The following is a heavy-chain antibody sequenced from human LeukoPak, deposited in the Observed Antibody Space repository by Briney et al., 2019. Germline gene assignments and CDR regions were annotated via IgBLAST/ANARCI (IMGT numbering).Heavy chain of an antibody. CDR3: ARNYYDPRRTFDI. CDR2: IHYSGTT. CDR1: GGSISSGGCY. Sequence: PSETLSLTCTVSGGSISSGGCYWTWIRQLPGKGLEWIGYIHYSGTTYYSPSLKSRISISVDTSKNQFSLKLRSMTAADTAVCYWARNYYDPRRTFDIWGQGTMVTVSS. J-gene: IGHJ3*02. D-gene: IGHD3-22*01. V-gene: IGHV4-31*03.